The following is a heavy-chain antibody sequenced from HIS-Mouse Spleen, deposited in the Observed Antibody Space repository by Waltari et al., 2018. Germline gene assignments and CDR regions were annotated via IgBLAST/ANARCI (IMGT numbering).Heavy chain of an antibody. CDR2: IYYSGST. D-gene: IGHD6-19*01. J-gene: IGHJ4*02. V-gene: IGHV4-59*08. Sequence: QVQLQESGPGLVKPSETLSLTCTVSGGSISSYSWSWIRQPPGKGLEWIGYIYYSGSTNYNPSLKSRVTISVDTSKNQFSLKLSSVTAADTAVYYCARSSSGWPIFDYWGQGTLVTVSS. CDR1: GGSISSYS. CDR3: ARSSSGWPIFDY.